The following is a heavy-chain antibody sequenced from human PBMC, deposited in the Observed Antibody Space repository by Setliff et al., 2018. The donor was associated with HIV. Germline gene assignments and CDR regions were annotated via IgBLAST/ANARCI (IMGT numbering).Heavy chain of an antibody. CDR3: ARCYYDSSGPTDAFDI. Sequence: ASVKVSCKASGGTFSSYAISWVRQAPGQGLEWMGIINPSGGSTSYAQKFQGRVTMTRDTSRSTVYMELSSLRSEDTAVYYCARCYYDSSGPTDAFDIWGQGTVVTVSS. J-gene: IGHJ3*02. CDR1: GGTFSSYA. CDR2: INPSGGST. D-gene: IGHD3-22*01. V-gene: IGHV1-46*01.